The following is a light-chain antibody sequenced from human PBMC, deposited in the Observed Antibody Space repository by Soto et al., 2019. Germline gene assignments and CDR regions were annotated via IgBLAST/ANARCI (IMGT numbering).Light chain of an antibody. J-gene: IGKJ3*01. V-gene: IGKV1-27*01. CDR3: QKYDRAPFT. CDR1: QVISTS. Sequence: DIQLTQSPSFLSPSIGESVTITCRASQVISTSLAWYQQKPGRLPKLLLFGASTLQSGVPARFSGSGSGTLFTLTINGLLPEDVATYYCQKYDRAPFTFGPGTKVDIK. CDR2: GAS.